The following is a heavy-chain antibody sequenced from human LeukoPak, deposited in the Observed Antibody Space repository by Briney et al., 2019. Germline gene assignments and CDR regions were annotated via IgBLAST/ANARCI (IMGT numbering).Heavy chain of an antibody. J-gene: IGHJ4*02. Sequence: PGGSLRLSCAASGFTFSSYWMSWVRQAPGKGVEWVANIKQDGSGIYYVDSVKGRFTISRDKYKNTLYLQMNSVRAEETAVYYCAKTFIREYSCNDRDYCGQGTLVTVSS. V-gene: IGHV3-7*01. CDR1: GFTFSSYW. D-gene: IGHD5-12*01. CDR2: IKQDGSGI. CDR3: AKTFIREYSCNDRDY.